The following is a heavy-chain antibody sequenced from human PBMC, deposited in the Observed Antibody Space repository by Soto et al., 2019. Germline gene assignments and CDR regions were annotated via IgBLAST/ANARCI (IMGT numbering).Heavy chain of an antibody. CDR1: GYTFTSYA. CDR2: ISAYNGNT. V-gene: IGHV1-18*01. D-gene: IGHD3-3*02. Sequence: QVQLVQSGAEVKKPGASVKVSCKASGYTFTSYAISWVRQAPGQGLEWMGWISAYNGNTNYAQNLQGRVTMTTDTSTSTAYMELSLRSDDTAVYYCARDSPPIASWGQGTLVTVSS. CDR3: ARDSPPIAS. J-gene: IGHJ5*02.